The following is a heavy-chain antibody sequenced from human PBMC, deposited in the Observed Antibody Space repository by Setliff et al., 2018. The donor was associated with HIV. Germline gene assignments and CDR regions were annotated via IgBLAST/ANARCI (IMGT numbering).Heavy chain of an antibody. Sequence: ASVKVSCKASGYSFGSYGISWVRQAPGQGLEWMGWITTRNGNTNYAQKFQGRVTMTTDTSTSIVNMELRSLRSDDTAVYYCVRGEGMGPVVVTAMFDQWGQGTLVTVSS. CDR2: ITTRNGNT. CDR1: GYSFGSYG. J-gene: IGHJ4*02. V-gene: IGHV1-18*01. CDR3: VRGEGMGPVVVTAMFDQ. D-gene: IGHD2-21*02.